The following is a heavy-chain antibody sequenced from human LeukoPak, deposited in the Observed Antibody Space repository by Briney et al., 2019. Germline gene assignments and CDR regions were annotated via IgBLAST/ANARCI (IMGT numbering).Heavy chain of an antibody. Sequence: SQTLSLTCTVSGGSVSSGPFYWRWIRQPAGKGLAWIGRIYTSGNTNYNPSLKSRVTISIHTSKNQFSLELSSVTATDTVVYYCARDTSRPVFGIDLWRQGTLVTVSS. J-gene: IGHJ5*02. CDR3: ARDTSRPVFGIDL. CDR1: GGSVSSGPFY. CDR2: IYTSGNT. D-gene: IGHD2-2*01. V-gene: IGHV4-61*02.